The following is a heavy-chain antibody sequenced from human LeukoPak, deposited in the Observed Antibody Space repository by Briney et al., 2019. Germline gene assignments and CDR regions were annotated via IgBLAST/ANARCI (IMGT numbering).Heavy chain of an antibody. CDR2: ISSSSSYI. V-gene: IGHV3-21*01. D-gene: IGHD6-19*01. Sequence: GGSLRLSCAASGFTFSSYSMNWVRQAPGKGLEWVSSISSSSSYICYADSVKGRFTISRDNAKNSLYLQMNSLRAEDTAVYYCARYAVAGSDYWGQGTLVTVSS. J-gene: IGHJ4*02. CDR1: GFTFSSYS. CDR3: ARYAVAGSDY.